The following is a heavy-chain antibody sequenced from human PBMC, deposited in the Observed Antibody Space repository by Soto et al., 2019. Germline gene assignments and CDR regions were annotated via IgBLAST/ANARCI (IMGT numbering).Heavy chain of an antibody. CDR3: ARPALASTAHWFDF. CDR1: GSSFTDYW. V-gene: IGHV5-51*01. Sequence: GESLKISCKASGSSFTDYWIGCVRQLPGKGLEWVGIIYPGNSDSNTRYSPSFQGQVTISADKSISTAYLQWSRLKASDTAMYYCARPALASTAHWFDFWGQGTLVTVSA. CDR2: IYPGNSDSNT. J-gene: IGHJ5*01. D-gene: IGHD6-19*01.